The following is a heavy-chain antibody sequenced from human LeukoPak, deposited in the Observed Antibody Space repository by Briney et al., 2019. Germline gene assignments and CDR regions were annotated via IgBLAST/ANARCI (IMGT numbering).Heavy chain of an antibody. Sequence: PSETLSLTCSVSGASISSYYWSWIRQPPAKGLEWIGYITYSGSTNYSPSLKSRVTISVDTSKNQFSLKLSSVTAADTAVYYCARVGLRYFDRRFDYWGQGTLVTVSS. CDR3: ARVGLRYFDRRFDY. J-gene: IGHJ4*02. CDR2: ITYSGST. CDR1: GASISSYY. V-gene: IGHV4-59*12. D-gene: IGHD3-9*01.